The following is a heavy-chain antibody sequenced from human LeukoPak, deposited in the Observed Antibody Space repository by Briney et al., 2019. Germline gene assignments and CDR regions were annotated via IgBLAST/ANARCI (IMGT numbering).Heavy chain of an antibody. J-gene: IGHJ4*02. CDR1: GGSISSGSYY. Sequence: SETLSLTCTVSGGSISSGSYYWGWIRQPPGKGLEWIGSIYYSGSTYYNPSLKSRVTISVDTSKNQFSLKLSSVTAADTAVYYCASPPTLSSSFDYWGQGTLVTVSS. D-gene: IGHD6-13*01. CDR2: IYYSGST. V-gene: IGHV4-39*07. CDR3: ASPPTLSSSFDY.